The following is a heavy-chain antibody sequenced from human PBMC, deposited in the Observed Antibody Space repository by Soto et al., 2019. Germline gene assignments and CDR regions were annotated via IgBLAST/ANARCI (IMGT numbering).Heavy chain of an antibody. CDR2: IWYDGSNK. D-gene: IGHD2-2*01. V-gene: IGHV3-33*01. CDR1: GFTFSSYG. Sequence: GGSLRLSCAASGFTFSSYGMHWVRQAPGKGLEWVAIIWYDGSNKYYADSVKGRFSISRDNSKNTLYLQMNSLRAEDTAVYYCARVPAANSNYYYYGMDVWGQGTTVTVSS. CDR3: ARVPAANSNYYYYGMDV. J-gene: IGHJ6*02.